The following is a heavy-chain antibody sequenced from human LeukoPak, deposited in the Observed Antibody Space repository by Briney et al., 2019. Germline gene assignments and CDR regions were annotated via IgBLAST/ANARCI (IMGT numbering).Heavy chain of an antibody. J-gene: IGHJ4*02. CDR1: GGSFNNYY. CDR2: INHSGIT. CDR3: ARGDIVIVPAAPFDY. D-gene: IGHD2-2*01. V-gene: IGHV4-34*01. Sequence: SETLSLTCVVYGGSFNNYYWSWIRQAPGKGLEWIGEINHSGITNYNPSLKSRVTMSIDTSKNQFSPNLRSVTAADTAIYYCARGDIVIVPAAPFDYWGQGTLVTVSS.